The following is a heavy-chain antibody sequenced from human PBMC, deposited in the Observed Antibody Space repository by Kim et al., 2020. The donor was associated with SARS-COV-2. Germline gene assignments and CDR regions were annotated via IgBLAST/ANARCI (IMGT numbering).Heavy chain of an antibody. CDR2: MNPNSGNT. J-gene: IGHJ4*02. CDR1: GYTFTSYD. V-gene: IGHV1-8*01. D-gene: IGHD3-10*01. Sequence: ASVKVSCKASGYTFTSYDINWVRQATGQGLEWMGWMNPNSGNTGYAQKFQGRVTMTRNTSISTAYMELSSLRSEDTAVYYCARGPARWYYGSGSYYSHFDYWGQGTLVTVSS. CDR3: ARGPARWYYGSGSYYSHFDY.